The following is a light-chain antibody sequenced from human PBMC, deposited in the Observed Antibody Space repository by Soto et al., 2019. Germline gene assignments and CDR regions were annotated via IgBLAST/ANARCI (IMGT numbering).Light chain of an antibody. Sequence: QSALTQPASVSGSPGQSITISCTGTGSDIGAYNSVSWYQQYPGRAPKLMIYEVSNRPSGVSARFSASKSGNTASLTISGLQAEDEADYYCNSRGGSRPYYVFGTGTKLTVL. CDR1: GSDIGAYNS. J-gene: IGLJ1*01. V-gene: IGLV2-14*01. CDR3: NSRGGSRPYYV. CDR2: EVS.